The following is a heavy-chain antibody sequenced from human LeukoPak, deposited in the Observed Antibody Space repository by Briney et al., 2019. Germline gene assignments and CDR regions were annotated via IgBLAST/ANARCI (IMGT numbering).Heavy chain of an antibody. Sequence: GSLRLSCAASGFTFNSYSMYWVRQAPGKGLEWVSSISSSSSHMFYADPVKGRFSISRDNANNSLYLQMNSLRAEDTAVYYCVRDSGSSYGYYFLHWGQGTLVTVSS. CDR2: ISSSSSHM. CDR3: VRDSGSSYGYYFLH. V-gene: IGHV3-21*01. D-gene: IGHD1-26*01. J-gene: IGHJ1*01. CDR1: GFTFNSYS.